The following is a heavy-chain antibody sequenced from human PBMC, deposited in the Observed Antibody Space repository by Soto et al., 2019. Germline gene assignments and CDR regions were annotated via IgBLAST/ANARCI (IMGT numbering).Heavy chain of an antibody. J-gene: IGHJ4*02. CDR3: AREEEQLVDY. CDR1: GGTFSRYT. V-gene: IGHV1-69*08. CDR2: IIPILGIA. Sequence: QVHLVQSGAEVKKPGSSVKVSCKASGGTFSRYTISWVRQAPGQGLEWMGRIIPILGIANYAQKFQGRVTITADKSTSTAYMELSSLRAEDTAVYYCAREEEQLVDYWGQGTLVTVSS. D-gene: IGHD6-13*01.